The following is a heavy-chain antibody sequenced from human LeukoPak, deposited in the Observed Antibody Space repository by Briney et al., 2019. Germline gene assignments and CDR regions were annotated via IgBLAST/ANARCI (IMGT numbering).Heavy chain of an antibody. CDR2: ISYDGSNK. CDR1: GFTFSGSA. CDR3: AKDVRRYYDSSGPLDY. D-gene: IGHD3-22*01. J-gene: IGHJ4*02. V-gene: IGHV3-30*04. Sequence: PGGSLRLSCAASGFTFSGSAMHWVRQAPGKGLEWVAVISYDGSNKYYADSVKGRFTISRDNSKNTLYLQMNSLRAEDTAVYYCAKDVRRYYDSSGPLDYWGQGTLVTVSS.